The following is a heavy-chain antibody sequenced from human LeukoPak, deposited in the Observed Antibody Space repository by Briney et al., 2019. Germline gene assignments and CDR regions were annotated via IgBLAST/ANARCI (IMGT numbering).Heavy chain of an antibody. CDR3: TRDIGSVRMDV. V-gene: IGHV3-33*01. CDR1: GFTFENHG. Sequence: GRSLRLSCAASGFTFENHGMHWVRQAPGKGLEWVAVIWYDGSNKYYADSVRGHFTISRDNSKNTLYLQMTSLRAEDTAIYYCTRDIGSVRMDVWGQGTTVTVSS. J-gene: IGHJ6*02. D-gene: IGHD2-15*01. CDR2: IWYDGSNK.